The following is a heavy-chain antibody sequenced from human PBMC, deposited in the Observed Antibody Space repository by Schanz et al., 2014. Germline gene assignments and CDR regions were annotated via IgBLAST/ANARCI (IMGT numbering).Heavy chain of an antibody. D-gene: IGHD2-2*01. J-gene: IGHJ3*01. V-gene: IGHV1-8*02. Sequence: QGQLVQSGAEVKKPGASVKVSCKASGYTFTSYYMHWVRQAPGQGLEWMGWMNPNSGNTGYAQKFQGRVTMTTDTSTSTAYMELRSLISDDTAMYYCARGIPYCSSTSCSGLDAYDVWGQGTLVTVSS. CDR3: ARGIPYCSSTSCSGLDAYDV. CDR2: MNPNSGNT. CDR1: GYTFTSYY.